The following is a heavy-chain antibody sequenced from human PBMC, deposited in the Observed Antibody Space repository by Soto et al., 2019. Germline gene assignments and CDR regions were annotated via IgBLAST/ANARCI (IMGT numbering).Heavy chain of an antibody. J-gene: IGHJ4*02. Sequence: PSETLSLTCAVYGGSFSGYYWSWIRQPPGKGLEWIGEINHSGSTNYNPSLKSRVTISVDTSKNQFSLKLSSVTAADTAVYYCARGVRITIFGVVIIRGAYYFDYWGQGTLVTAPQ. V-gene: IGHV4-34*01. CDR2: INHSGST. CDR1: GGSFSGYY. CDR3: ARGVRITIFGVVIIRGAYYFDY. D-gene: IGHD3-3*01.